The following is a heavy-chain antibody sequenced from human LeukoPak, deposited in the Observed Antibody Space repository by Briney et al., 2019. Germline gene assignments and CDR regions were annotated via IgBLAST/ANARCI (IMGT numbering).Heavy chain of an antibody. J-gene: IGHJ4*02. D-gene: IGHD6-19*01. CDR1: GFTFSSYE. CDR2: ISSSGSTI. V-gene: IGHV3-48*03. CDR3: ARVTAVDYYFDY. Sequence: GGSLRLSCAASGFTFSSYEMNWVRQAPGKGLEWVSYISSSGSTIYYADSVKGRFTISRDNAKNSLYLQMNSLRAEDTAVYYCARVTAVDYYFDYWGQGTLVTVSS.